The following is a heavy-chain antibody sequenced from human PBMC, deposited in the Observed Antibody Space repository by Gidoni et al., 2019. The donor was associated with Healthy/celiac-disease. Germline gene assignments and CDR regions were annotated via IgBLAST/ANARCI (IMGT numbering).Heavy chain of an antibody. Sequence: QVQLQESGPGLVKPSETLSLTRPVSGGSISSYYWSWIRQPPGKGLEWIGYIYYSGSTNYNPSLKSRVTISVDTSKNQFSLKLSSVTAADTAVYYCARFPPYYYDSSGQPDYWGQGTLVTVSS. D-gene: IGHD3-22*01. CDR3: ARFPPYYYDSSGQPDY. CDR2: IYYSGST. V-gene: IGHV4-59*01. J-gene: IGHJ4*02. CDR1: GGSISSYY.